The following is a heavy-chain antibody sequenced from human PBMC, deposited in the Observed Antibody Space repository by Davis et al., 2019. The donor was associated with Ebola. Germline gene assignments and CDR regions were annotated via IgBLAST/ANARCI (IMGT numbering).Heavy chain of an antibody. J-gene: IGHJ6*02. V-gene: IGHV4-39*01. Sequence: SETLSLTCTVSGGSISSSSYYWGWIRQPPGKGLEWIGSIYYSGSTYYNPSLKSRVTISVDTSKNQFSLKLSSVTAADTAVYYCARGGVRVRYYYYGMDVWGQGTTVTVSS. CDR3: ARGGVRVRYYYYGMDV. CDR1: GGSISSSSYY. D-gene: IGHD3-10*01. CDR2: IYYSGST.